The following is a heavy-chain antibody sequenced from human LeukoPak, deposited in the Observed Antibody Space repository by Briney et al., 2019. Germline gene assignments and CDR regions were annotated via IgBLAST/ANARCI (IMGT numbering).Heavy chain of an antibody. CDR1: GGSFSGYY. Sequence: SETLSLTCAVYGGSFSGYYWSGIRQPPGKGLEWIGQINHSGSTNYNPSLKSRVTISVDTSKNQFSLRLSSVTAADTAVYYCARHRTTWRYSSSWYDYWGQGTLVTVSS. D-gene: IGHD6-13*01. V-gene: IGHV4-34*01. CDR2: INHSGST. CDR3: ARHRTTWRYSSSWYDY. J-gene: IGHJ4*02.